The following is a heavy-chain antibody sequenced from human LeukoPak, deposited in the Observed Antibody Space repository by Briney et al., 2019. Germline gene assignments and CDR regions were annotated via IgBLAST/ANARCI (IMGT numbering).Heavy chain of an antibody. CDR3: ARDSGSSSDIDY. D-gene: IGHD6-6*01. CDR2: ISSSSSYI. J-gene: IGHJ4*02. CDR1: GFTFSSYS. V-gene: IGHV3-21*01. Sequence: GGSLRLSYAASGFTFSSYSVNWVRQAPGKGLEWVSSISSSSSYIYYADSVKGRFTISRDNAKNSLYLQMNSLRAEDTAVYYCARDSGSSSDIDYWGQGTLVTVSS.